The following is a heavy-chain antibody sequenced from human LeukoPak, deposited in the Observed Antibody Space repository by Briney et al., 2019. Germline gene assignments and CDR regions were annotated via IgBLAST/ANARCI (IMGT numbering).Heavy chain of an antibody. D-gene: IGHD3-3*01. J-gene: IGHJ3*02. CDR1: GGTFSSYA. CDR3: AREGRITIFGVVPSQDDAFDI. V-gene: IGHV1-18*01. CDR2: ISAYNGNT. Sequence: ASVKVSCKASGGTFSSYAISWVRQAPGQGLEWMGWISAYNGNTNYAQKLQGRVTMTTDTSTSTAYMELRSLRSDDTAVYYCAREGRITIFGVVPSQDDAFDIWGQGTMVTVSS.